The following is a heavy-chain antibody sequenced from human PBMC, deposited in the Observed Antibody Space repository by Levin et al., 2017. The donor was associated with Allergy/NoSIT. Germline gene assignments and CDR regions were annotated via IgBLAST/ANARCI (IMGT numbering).Heavy chain of an antibody. CDR1: GYGFGYSFASYW. Sequence: GGSLRLSCKGSGYGFGYSFASYWIGWVRQMPGKGLEWMGIIYAGDSDTRYSPSFQGQVTISADKSISTAYLQWSSLKASDSAMYYCAIRGAAGDSFGYYFVYWGQGTLVTVSS. J-gene: IGHJ4*02. CDR3: AIRGAAGDSFGYYFVY. V-gene: IGHV5-51*01. CDR2: IYAGDSDT. D-gene: IGHD2-21*02.